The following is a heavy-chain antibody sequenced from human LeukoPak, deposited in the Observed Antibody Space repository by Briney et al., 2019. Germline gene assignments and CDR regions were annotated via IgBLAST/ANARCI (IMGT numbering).Heavy chain of an antibody. D-gene: IGHD6-19*01. V-gene: IGHV4-61*08. CDR3: ARVGSSGWYLLDY. Sequence: SETLSLTCAVSGGSISSGGYYWSWIRQPPGKGLEWIGYIYYSGSTNYNPSLKSRVTISVDTSKNQFSLKLSSVTAADTAVYYCARVGSSGWYLLDYWGQGTLVTVSS. J-gene: IGHJ4*02. CDR1: GGSISSGGYY. CDR2: IYYSGST.